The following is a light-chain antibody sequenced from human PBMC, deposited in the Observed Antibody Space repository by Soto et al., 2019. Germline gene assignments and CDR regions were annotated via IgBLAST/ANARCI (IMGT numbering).Light chain of an antibody. CDR1: QSVNSNN. Sequence: EIVLTQSPGTLSLSPGERATLSCRASQSVNSNNLAWYRQKPGQAPRLLIYGTSSRATGIPDRFSGSGSGTDYTLTSSSVEPVDFAVFLWHQSTGSAWTFGQGTKVEL. V-gene: IGKV3-20*01. J-gene: IGKJ1*01. CDR3: HQSTGSAWT. CDR2: GTS.